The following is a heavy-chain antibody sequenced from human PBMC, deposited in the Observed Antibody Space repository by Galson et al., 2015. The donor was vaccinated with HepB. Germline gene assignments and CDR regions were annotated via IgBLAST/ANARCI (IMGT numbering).Heavy chain of an antibody. D-gene: IGHD2-15*01. CDR2: ISDSGGST. CDR1: GFTFSTYA. J-gene: IGHJ4*02. CDR3: AKVVAGAATAY. V-gene: IGHV3-23*01. Sequence: SLRLSCAASGFTFSTYAMTWVRQAPGKGLQWVSGISDSGGSTYYADSVKGRFTISRDNSKNTLFLQMNSLRVEDTAVYYCAKVVAGAATAYWGQGTLVTVSS.